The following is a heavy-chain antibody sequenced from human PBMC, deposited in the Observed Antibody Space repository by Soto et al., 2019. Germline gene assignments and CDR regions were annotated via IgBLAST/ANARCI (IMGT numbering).Heavy chain of an antibody. D-gene: IGHD1-7*01. CDR1: GFTFDGFA. CDR2: ISWNSGSV. CDR3: AKDFSDIWDYRRDFDY. Sequence: EVPLVESGGGLVQPGRSLRLSCGASGFTFDGFAMHWVRQAPGKGLGWVSGISWNSGSVAYADSVKGRYTISRDNAKNSHYLQMNSMTPEDTAFYYCAKDFSDIWDYRRDFDYGGQGTLVTLSS. V-gene: IGHV3-9*01. J-gene: IGHJ4*02.